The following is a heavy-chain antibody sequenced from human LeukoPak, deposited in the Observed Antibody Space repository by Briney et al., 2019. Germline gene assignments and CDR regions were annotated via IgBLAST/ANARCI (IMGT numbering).Heavy chain of an antibody. CDR2: IWYDGSNK. CDR3: ARDGGYYYDSSGYPDPWYFDY. J-gene: IGHJ4*02. Sequence: PGRSLRLSCAASGFSFSSYGMHWVRQAPGKGLEWVAVIWYDGSNKYYADSVKGRFPISGDNSKTTLYLQMNSLRAEDTAVYYCARDGGYYYDSSGYPDPWYFDYWGQGTLVTVSS. V-gene: IGHV3-33*01. CDR1: GFSFSSYG. D-gene: IGHD3-22*01.